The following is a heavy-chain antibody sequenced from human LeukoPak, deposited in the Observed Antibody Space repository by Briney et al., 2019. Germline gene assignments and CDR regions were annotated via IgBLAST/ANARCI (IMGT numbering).Heavy chain of an antibody. CDR3: ASNGDYYGSGSYYNALGWFDP. V-gene: IGHV1-69*06. D-gene: IGHD3-10*01. J-gene: IGHJ5*02. Sequence: ASVKVSCKASGGTFSSYAISWVRQAPGQGLEWMGGIIPIFGTANYAQKFQGRVTITADKSTSTAYMELSSLRSEDTAVYYCASNGDYYGSGSYYNALGWFDPWGQGTLVTVSS. CDR2: IIPIFGTA. CDR1: GGTFSSYA.